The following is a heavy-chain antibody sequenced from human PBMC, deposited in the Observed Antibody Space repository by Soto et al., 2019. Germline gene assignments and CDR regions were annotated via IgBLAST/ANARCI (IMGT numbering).Heavy chain of an antibody. J-gene: IGHJ4*02. D-gene: IGHD5-18*01. CDR1: GFTVSSNY. Sequence: EVQLVETGGGLIQPGGSLRLSCAASGFTVSSNYMSWVRQAPGKGLEWVSVIYSGGSTYYADSVKGRFTISRDNSKNTLYLQMNSLRAEDTAVYYCTSETSVDTAMPYCRQGTLVTVSS. CDR2: IYSGGST. V-gene: IGHV3-53*02. CDR3: TSETSVDTAMPY.